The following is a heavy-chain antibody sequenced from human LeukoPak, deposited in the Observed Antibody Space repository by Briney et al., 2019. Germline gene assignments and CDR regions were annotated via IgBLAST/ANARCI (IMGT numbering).Heavy chain of an antibody. CDR3: ARRAGYCSSTSCSSYYYYYYGMDV. J-gene: IGHJ6*02. D-gene: IGHD2-2*01. Sequence: SETLSLTCAVYGGSFSGYYWSWIRQPPGKGLEWIGEINHSGSTNYNPSLKSRVTISVDTSKNQFSLKLSSVTAADTAVYYCARRAGYCSSTSCSSYYYYYYGMDVWGQGTTVTVSS. V-gene: IGHV4-34*01. CDR2: INHSGST. CDR1: GGSFSGYY.